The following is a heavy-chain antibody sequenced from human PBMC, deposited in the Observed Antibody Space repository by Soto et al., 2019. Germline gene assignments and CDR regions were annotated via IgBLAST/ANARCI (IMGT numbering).Heavy chain of an antibody. V-gene: IGHV3-23*01. J-gene: IGHJ4*02. CDR3: ARGFSAGKRTSRDF. CDR2: FSGSGGST. Sequence: GGSLRLSCAASGCTFSRFGMSWARQAPGKGLDWVSAFSGSGGSTYSADSVKGRFTISRDNSKNTLYLQMSSLRAEDTAVYYCARGFSAGKRTSRDFWGQGSMVTVSS. CDR1: GCTFSRFG. D-gene: IGHD2-2*01.